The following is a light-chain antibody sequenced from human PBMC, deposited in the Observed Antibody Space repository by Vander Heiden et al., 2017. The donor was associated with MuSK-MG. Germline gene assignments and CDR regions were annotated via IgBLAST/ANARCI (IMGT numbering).Light chain of an antibody. CDR1: QSGSSSY. CDR2: DAS. CDR3: QQYGSSPKT. V-gene: IGKV3D-20*01. J-gene: IGKJ1*01. Sequence: IVFTQSPATLSLSPGERATRSCRGSQSGSSSYLAWYQQKPGLAPRLLIYDASSRATGIPDRFSGSGSGTDFTLTISRLQPEDFAVYYCQQYGSSPKTFGQGTKVEIK.